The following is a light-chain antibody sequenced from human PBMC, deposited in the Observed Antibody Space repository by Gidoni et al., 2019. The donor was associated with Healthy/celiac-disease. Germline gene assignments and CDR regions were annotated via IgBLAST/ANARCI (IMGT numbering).Light chain of an antibody. V-gene: IGLV4-69*01. CDR2: LNSDGSH. CDR1: SGHSSYA. J-gene: IGLJ3*02. CDR3: QTWGTGWV. Sequence: QLLPPQPPSASAPLAASVKLTCTLSSGHSSYAIAWHQQQPEKGPRYLMKLNSDGSHSKGDGIPDRFSGSSSGAERYLTISSLQSEDEADYYCQTWGTGWVFGGGTKLTVL.